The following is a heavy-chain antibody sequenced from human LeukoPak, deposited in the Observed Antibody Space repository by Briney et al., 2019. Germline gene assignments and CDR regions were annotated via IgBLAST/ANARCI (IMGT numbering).Heavy chain of an antibody. D-gene: IGHD4-17*01. J-gene: IGHJ6*03. CDR1: EFTFISYW. CDR2: IKQDGSEK. Sequence: GGSLRLSCAASEFTFISYWMSWVRQAPGKGLEWVANIKQDGSEKYYVDSVKGRFTISRDNAKNSLYLQMNSLRAEDTAVYYCARAQGPKVNFLTKKYYYYMDVWGKGTTVTISS. V-gene: IGHV3-7*01. CDR3: ARAQGPKVNFLTKKYYYYMDV.